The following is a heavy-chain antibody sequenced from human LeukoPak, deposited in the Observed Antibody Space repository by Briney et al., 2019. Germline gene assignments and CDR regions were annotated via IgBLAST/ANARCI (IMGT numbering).Heavy chain of an antibody. CDR1: GFKFDDYG. D-gene: IGHD3-22*01. CDR3: AGYYYDSSRGFDL. V-gene: IGHV3-20*04. J-gene: IGHJ5*02. CDR2: INWNGAWT. Sequence: GGSLILSCAASGFKFDDYGMSWVRHAPGKGLEWVCDINWNGAWTGYADSVKGRFTISRDNAKNSLYLQMNSLRAEDTALYYCAGYYYDSSRGFDLWGQGTLVTVSA.